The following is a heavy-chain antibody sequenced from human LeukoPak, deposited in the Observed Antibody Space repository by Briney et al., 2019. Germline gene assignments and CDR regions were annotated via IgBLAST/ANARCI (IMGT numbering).Heavy chain of an antibody. J-gene: IGHJ4*02. D-gene: IGHD5-18*01. CDR2: ISGSGGST. CDR3: AKSGYSYGYFHGY. CDR1: GFTFSSYA. Sequence: PGGSLRLSCAASGFTFSSYAMSWIRQAPGKGLEWVSAISGSGGSTYYADSVKGRFTISRDNSKNTLYLQMNSLRAEDTAVYYCAKSGYSYGYFHGYWGQGTLVTVSS. V-gene: IGHV3-23*01.